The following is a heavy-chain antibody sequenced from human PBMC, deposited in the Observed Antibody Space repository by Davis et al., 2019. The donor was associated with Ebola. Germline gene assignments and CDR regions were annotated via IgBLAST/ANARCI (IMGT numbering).Heavy chain of an antibody. CDR1: GNSFTNFW. Sequence: GESLKISCQPSGNSFTNFWIGWVRQMPGKGLEWMGLIYTGDSDTRYSPSFEGQVTISADKSISTAYLQWSSLKASDTAMYYCARLSSSSWFHGMDVWGQGTTVTVSS. CDR2: IYTGDSDT. V-gene: IGHV5-51*01. D-gene: IGHD6-13*01. J-gene: IGHJ6*02. CDR3: ARLSSSSWFHGMDV.